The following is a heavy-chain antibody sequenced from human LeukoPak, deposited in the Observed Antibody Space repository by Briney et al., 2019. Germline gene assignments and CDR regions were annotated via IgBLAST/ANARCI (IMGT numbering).Heavy chain of an antibody. V-gene: IGHV3-74*01. CDR2: INSDGSST. D-gene: IGHD3-22*01. J-gene: IGHJ4*02. Sequence: GGSLRLSCAASGFTFSSYWMHWVRQAPGKGLVWVSRINSDGSSTSHADSVKGRFTISRENAKNTLYLQMNSLRAEDTAVYYCARGGPYYYDSSGPVDYWGQGTLVTVSS. CDR1: GFTFSSYW. CDR3: ARGGPYYYDSSGPVDY.